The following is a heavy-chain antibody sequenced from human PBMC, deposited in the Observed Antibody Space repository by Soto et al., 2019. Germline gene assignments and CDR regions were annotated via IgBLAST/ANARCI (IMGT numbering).Heavy chain of an antibody. CDR3: AKGGLGLFGYIWNDES. V-gene: IGHV3-23*01. D-gene: IGHD1-20*01. CDR2: ISGSGGST. CDR1: GFTFSSYA. Sequence: PGGSMSLSCAASGFTFSSYAMSWVRQAHGKGLEWVSAISGSGGSTYYADSVKGRFTISRDNSKNTLYLQMNSLRAEDTAVYYCAKGGLGLFGYIWNDESRGQGTLVTVSS. J-gene: IGHJ4*02.